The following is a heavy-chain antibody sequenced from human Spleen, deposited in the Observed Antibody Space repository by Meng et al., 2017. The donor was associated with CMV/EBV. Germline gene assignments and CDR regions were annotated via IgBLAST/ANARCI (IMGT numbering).Heavy chain of an antibody. Sequence: GESLKISCKGSGDSLTNYWVGWVRQMPGRGLEWMGIIYPDDSDTTYNPSFQGQVTISADKSINTVYLQWASLKTSDTAMYYCARLALVRLSGIWFDPWGQGTLVTVSS. CDR1: GDSLTNYW. CDR3: ARLALVRLSGIWFDP. CDR2: IYPDDSDT. D-gene: IGHD3-10*01. J-gene: IGHJ5*02. V-gene: IGHV5-51*01.